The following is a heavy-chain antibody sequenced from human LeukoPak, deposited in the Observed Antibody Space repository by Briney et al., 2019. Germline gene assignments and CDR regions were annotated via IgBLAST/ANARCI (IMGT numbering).Heavy chain of an antibody. J-gene: IGHJ4*02. CDR3: ARAAVTWIAVAGVDY. Sequence: ASVKVSCKASGYTFTGYYMHWVRQAPGQGLEWMGWIIPNSGGANYAQKFQGRVTMTRDTSISTAYMELSRLRSDDTAVYYCARAAVTWIAVAGVDYWGQGTLVTVSS. CDR2: IIPNSGGA. D-gene: IGHD6-19*01. V-gene: IGHV1-2*02. CDR1: GYTFTGYY.